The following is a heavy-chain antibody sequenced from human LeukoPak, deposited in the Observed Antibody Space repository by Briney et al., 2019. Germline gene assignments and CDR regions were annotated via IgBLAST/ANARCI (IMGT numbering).Heavy chain of an antibody. V-gene: IGHV3-23*01. D-gene: IGHD2-21*02. J-gene: IGHJ4*02. CDR2: ISGSGGST. CDR3: AAESNAYCGGDCPLDY. CDR1: GITFSSYG. Sequence: GGSLRLSCAASGITFSSYGMSWVRQAPGKGLEWVSAISGSGGSTYYADSVKGRFTISRDNSKNTLYLQMNSLRAEDTAVYYCAAESNAYCGGDCPLDYWGQGTLVTVSS.